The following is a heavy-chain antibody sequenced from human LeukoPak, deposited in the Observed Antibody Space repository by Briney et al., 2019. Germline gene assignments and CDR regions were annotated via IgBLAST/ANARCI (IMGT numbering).Heavy chain of an antibody. D-gene: IGHD5-24*01. CDR1: GGSISSSSYY. J-gene: IGHJ6*03. Sequence: SETLSLTCTVSGGSISSSSYYWGWIRQPPGKGLEWIGSIYYSGSTYYNPSLKSRVTISVDTSKNQFSLKLSSVTAADTAVYYCARHEAGYNYPHYYYMDVWGKGTTVTVSS. CDR3: ARHEAGYNYPHYYYMDV. CDR2: IYYSGST. V-gene: IGHV4-39*01.